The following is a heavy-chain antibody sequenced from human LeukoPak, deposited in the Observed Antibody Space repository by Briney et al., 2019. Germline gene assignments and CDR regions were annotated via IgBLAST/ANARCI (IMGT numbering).Heavy chain of an antibody. D-gene: IGHD2-21*01. CDR1: GGSISSGSYY. Sequence: SQTLSLTCTVSGGSISSGSYYWSWIRQPAGKGLEWIGRIYTSGSTNYNPSLKSRVTISVDTSKNQFSLKLSSVTAADTAVYYCARGRAIIYYYYMDVWGKGTTVTVSS. CDR2: IYTSGST. J-gene: IGHJ6*03. V-gene: IGHV4-61*02. CDR3: ARGRAIIYYYYMDV.